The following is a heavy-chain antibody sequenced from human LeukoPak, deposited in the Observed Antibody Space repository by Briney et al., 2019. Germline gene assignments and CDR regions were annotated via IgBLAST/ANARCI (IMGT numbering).Heavy chain of an antibody. CDR1: GFTFTTYC. J-gene: IGHJ4*02. Sequence: GGSLRLSCAACGFTFTTYCMHSVCQAPGKGLEWVAVIWYDGSDKYYADSVKGRFTISRDNSKNTLYLQMNSLQVENTAVYYCQRDERDTDMLTADYWGQGTLVTVSS. D-gene: IGHD5-18*01. V-gene: IGHV3-33*01. CDR2: IWYDGSDK. CDR3: QRDERDTDMLTADY.